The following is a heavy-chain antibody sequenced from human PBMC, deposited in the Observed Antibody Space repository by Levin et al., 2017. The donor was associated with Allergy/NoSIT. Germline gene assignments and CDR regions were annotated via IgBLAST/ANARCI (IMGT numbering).Heavy chain of an antibody. CDR3: ARGHGYDSGTYSTFDY. Sequence: SETLSLTCAVYGGSFSGYYWSWIRQPPGKGLEWIGEINHSGSTNYNPSLKSRVTISVDTSKNQFSLKLSSVTAADTAVYYCARGHGYDSGTYSTFDYWSQGALVTVSS. CDR2: INHSGST. D-gene: IGHD3-10*01. V-gene: IGHV4-34*01. J-gene: IGHJ4*02. CDR1: GGSFSGYY.